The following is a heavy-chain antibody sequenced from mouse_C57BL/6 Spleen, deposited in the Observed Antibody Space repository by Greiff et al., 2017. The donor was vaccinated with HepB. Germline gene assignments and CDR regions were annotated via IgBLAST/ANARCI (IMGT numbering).Heavy chain of an antibody. V-gene: IGHV14-1*01. Sequence: EVQLQQSGAELVRPGASVKLSCTASGFNIKDYYMHWVKQRPEQGLEWIGRIDPEAGDTEYAPKFQGKATMTADTSSNTAYLQLSSLTSEDTAVYYCTTDYYGSSPLAYWGQGTPVTVSA. CDR3: TTDYYGSSPLAY. CDR1: GFNIKDYY. CDR2: IDPEAGDT. J-gene: IGHJ3*01. D-gene: IGHD1-1*01.